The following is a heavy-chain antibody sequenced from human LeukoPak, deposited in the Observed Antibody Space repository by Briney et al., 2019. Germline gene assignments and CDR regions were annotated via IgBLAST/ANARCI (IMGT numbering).Heavy chain of an antibody. Sequence: ASVKVSCKASGYTFTGYYMHWVRQAPGQGLEWMGWINPNSGGTNYAQKFQGRVTMTRDTSISTAYMELSRLRSDDTAVYYCARDLRRGSSWYGNYYCYMDVWGKGTTVTVSS. V-gene: IGHV1-2*02. J-gene: IGHJ6*03. CDR1: GYTFTGYY. CDR2: INPNSGGT. CDR3: ARDLRRGSSWYGNYYCYMDV. D-gene: IGHD6-13*01.